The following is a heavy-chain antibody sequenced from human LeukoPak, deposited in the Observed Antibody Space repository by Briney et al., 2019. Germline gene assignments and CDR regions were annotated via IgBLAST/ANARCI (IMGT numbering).Heavy chain of an antibody. J-gene: IGHJ4*02. CDR2: ISGSGGGT. CDR1: GITLSNYG. Sequence: PGGSLRLSCAVSGITLSNYGMSWVRQARGKGLEWVAGISGSGGGTNYADSVKGRFTITRDNPKNTLYLQMNGLRAEDTAVYFCAKRGVVIRVILVGFHKEAYYFDSWGQGALVSVSS. D-gene: IGHD3-22*01. V-gene: IGHV3-23*01. CDR3: AKRGVVIRVILVGFHKEAYYFDS.